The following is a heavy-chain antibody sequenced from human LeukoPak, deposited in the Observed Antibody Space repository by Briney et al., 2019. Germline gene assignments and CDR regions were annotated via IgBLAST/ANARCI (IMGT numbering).Heavy chain of an antibody. V-gene: IGHV1-18*01. D-gene: IGHD5-18*01. Sequence: ASVKVSCKASGYTFTSYGISWVRQAPGQGLEWMGWISAYNGNTNYAQKLQGRVTMTKDTSTSTAYMELRSLRSDDTAVYYCARGARGYRFSPHGPYYFDYWGQGTLVTVSS. J-gene: IGHJ4*02. CDR3: ARGARGYRFSPHGPYYFDY. CDR1: GYTFTSYG. CDR2: ISAYNGNT.